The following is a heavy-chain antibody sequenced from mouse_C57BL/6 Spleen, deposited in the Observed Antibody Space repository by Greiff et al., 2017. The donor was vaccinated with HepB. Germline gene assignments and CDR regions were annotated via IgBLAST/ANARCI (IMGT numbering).Heavy chain of an antibody. D-gene: IGHD1-1*02. CDR2: IYPGSGST. CDR3: SRRGPPCDYGECFDV. CDR1: GYTFTSYW. J-gene: IGHJ1*03. Sequence: QVQLQQSGAELVKPGASVKMSCKASGYTFTSYWITWVKQRPGQGLEWIGDIYPGSGSTNYNEKFKSKATLTVDTSSSTAYMQLSSLTSEDSAVYYCSRRGPPCDYGECFDVWGTGTTVTVSS. V-gene: IGHV1-55*01.